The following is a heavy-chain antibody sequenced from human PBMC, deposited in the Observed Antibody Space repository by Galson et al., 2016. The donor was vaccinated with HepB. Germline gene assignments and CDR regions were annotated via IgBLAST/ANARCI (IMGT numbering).Heavy chain of an antibody. Sequence: SLRLSCAASGFIFSNYAMSWVSQVPGKGLEWVSAISGSGGSTHYADSVKGRFTISRDNSKNTLYLQMNSLRAEDTAVYYCAKAVTRNTIFGVVTGKEGAHYGMDVWGQGTTVTVSS. CDR3: AKAVTRNTIFGVVTGKEGAHYGMDV. D-gene: IGHD3-3*01. CDR2: ISGSGGST. CDR1: GFIFSNYA. J-gene: IGHJ6*02. V-gene: IGHV3-23*01.